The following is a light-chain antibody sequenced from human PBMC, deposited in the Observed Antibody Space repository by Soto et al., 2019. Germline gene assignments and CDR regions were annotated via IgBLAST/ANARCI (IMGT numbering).Light chain of an antibody. V-gene: IGLV1-51*01. CDR3: GTWDARLGAAVFHV. Sequence: QSVLTQPPSVSAAPGQKVSISCSGSSSNIGDNYVSWYQQFPPTPPTLLIYDNNNRPSGIPDRFSGSKSGTSATLDITGVQTGDEADYYCGTWDARLGAAVFHVFGSGTKVTVL. CDR2: DNN. J-gene: IGLJ1*01. CDR1: SSNIGDNY.